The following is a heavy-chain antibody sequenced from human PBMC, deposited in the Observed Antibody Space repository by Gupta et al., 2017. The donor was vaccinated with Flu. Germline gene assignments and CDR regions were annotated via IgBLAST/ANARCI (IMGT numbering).Heavy chain of an antibody. CDR1: GFNFEYYT. Sequence: VLLVESGGGLVQPGSSLRLSCAASGFNFEYYTMHWVRQAPGKALEWVSGVSWNSDHTEYADSVRGRFTISRDNDNNSLYLQMNSLRTEDSALYYCAASCSSTRCYVSRYNYAMDLWGQGTTVTVSS. J-gene: IGHJ6*02. V-gene: IGHV3-9*01. D-gene: IGHD2-2*01. CDR2: VSWNSDHT. CDR3: AASCSSTRCYVSRYNYAMDL.